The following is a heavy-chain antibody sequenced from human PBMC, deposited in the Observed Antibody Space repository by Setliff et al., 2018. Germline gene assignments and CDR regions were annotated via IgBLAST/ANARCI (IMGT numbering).Heavy chain of an antibody. Sequence: SETLSLTCAVSGGAVSGDYWTWIRQPAGKGLEWIGHIYTSWNTISNPSLKSRVTISLDTSKNQFSLKLSSVTAADTAVYYCARMSGFVYMDVWGKGTTVTVSS. CDR3: ARMSGFVYMDV. J-gene: IGHJ6*03. V-gene: IGHV4-4*07. CDR2: IYTSWNT. CDR1: GGAVSGDY. D-gene: IGHD6-25*01.